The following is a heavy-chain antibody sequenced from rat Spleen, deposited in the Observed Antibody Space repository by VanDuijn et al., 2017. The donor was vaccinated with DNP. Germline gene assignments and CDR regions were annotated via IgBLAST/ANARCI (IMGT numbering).Heavy chain of an antibody. J-gene: IGHJ4*01. D-gene: IGHD4-3*01. CDR3: ARDLIIRDTTSAMDA. V-gene: IGHV5-22*01. CDR2: ISYEGSNT. CDR1: GFTLSDYY. Sequence: EVQLVESGGDLVQPGRSLKLSCAASGFTLSDYYMAWVRQAPKKGLEWVASISYEGSNTYYGDSVKGRFTISRDNAKNTLYLQMESLRSEDTATYYCARDLIIRDTTSAMDAWGQGTSVTVSS.